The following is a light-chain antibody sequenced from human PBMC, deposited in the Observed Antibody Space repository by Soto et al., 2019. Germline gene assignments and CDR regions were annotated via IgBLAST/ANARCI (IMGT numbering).Light chain of an antibody. Sequence: DIQMTQSPSTLSASVGDRVTITCRASQSISSWLAWYQQKPGKAPKLLIYDASSLESGVPSRFSGSGSGTEFTLTISSLQPDDFVTYYCQQYNSSYTFGQGTKLEIK. V-gene: IGKV1-5*01. CDR3: QQYNSSYT. J-gene: IGKJ2*01. CDR1: QSISSW. CDR2: DAS.